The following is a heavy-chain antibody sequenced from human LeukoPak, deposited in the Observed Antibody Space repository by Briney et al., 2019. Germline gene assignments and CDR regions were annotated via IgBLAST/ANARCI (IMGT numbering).Heavy chain of an antibody. Sequence: PGGSLRLSCVASGFTFSSYWMSWVRQPPGKGLEWVAHIKEDGSEKSYVDSVKGRFTISRDNAKNSLYLQMDSLRAEGTAVYYCARVLVYFDYWGQGTLVTVSS. CDR2: IKEDGSEK. CDR3: ARVLVYFDY. CDR1: GFTFSSYW. J-gene: IGHJ4*02. V-gene: IGHV3-7*02.